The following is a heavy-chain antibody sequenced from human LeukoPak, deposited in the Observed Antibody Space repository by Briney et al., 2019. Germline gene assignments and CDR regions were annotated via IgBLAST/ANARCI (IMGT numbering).Heavy chain of an antibody. CDR2: INHSGST. Sequence: SETLSLTCAVYGGSFSGYYWSWIRQPPGKRLEWIGEINHSGSTNYNPSLKSRVTISVDTSKNQFSLKLSSVTAADTAVYYCARGSSTSCWAFGYWGQGTLVTVSS. V-gene: IGHV4-34*01. CDR1: GGSFSGYY. D-gene: IGHD2-2*01. J-gene: IGHJ4*02. CDR3: ARGSSTSCWAFGY.